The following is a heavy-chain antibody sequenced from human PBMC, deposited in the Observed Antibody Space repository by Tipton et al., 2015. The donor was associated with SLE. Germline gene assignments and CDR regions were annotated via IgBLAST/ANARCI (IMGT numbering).Heavy chain of an antibody. J-gene: IGHJ5*02. CDR1: GGSISSYY. CDR2: IYYSGST. Sequence: TLSLTCTVSGGSISSYYWSWIRQPPGKGLEWIGYIYYSGSTYYNPSLKSRVTISVDTSKNQFSLKLSSVTAADTAVYYCASRRDGRGTWFDPWGQGTLVTVSS. D-gene: IGHD3-10*01. V-gene: IGHV4-59*12. CDR3: ASRRDGRGTWFDP.